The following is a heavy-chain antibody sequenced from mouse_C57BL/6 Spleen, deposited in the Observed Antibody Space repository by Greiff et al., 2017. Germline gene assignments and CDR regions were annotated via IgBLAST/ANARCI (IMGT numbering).Heavy chain of an antibody. CDR2: IWSGGST. Sequence: VKLMESGPGLVQPSQSLSITCTVSGFSLTSYGVHWVRQSPGKGLEWLGVIWSGGSTDYNAAFISRLSISKDNSKSQVFFKMNSLQADDTAIYYCASPIYYSNYKGFAYWGQGTLVTVSA. CDR3: ASPIYYSNYKGFAY. D-gene: IGHD2-5*01. CDR1: GFSLTSYG. J-gene: IGHJ3*01. V-gene: IGHV2-2*01.